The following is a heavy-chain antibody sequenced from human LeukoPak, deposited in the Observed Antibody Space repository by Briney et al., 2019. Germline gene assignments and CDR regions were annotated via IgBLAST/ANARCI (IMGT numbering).Heavy chain of an antibody. J-gene: IGHJ4*02. Sequence: SETLSLTCTVSGYSISSGYYWGWIRQPPGKGLEWIGSIYHSGSTYYSPSLKSRVTISVDTSKNQFSLKLSSVTAADTAVYYCARGLGPKSKWGQGTLVTVSS. D-gene: IGHD5/OR15-5a*01. CDR1: GYSISSGYY. CDR3: ARGLGPKSK. CDR2: IYHSGST. V-gene: IGHV4-38-2*02.